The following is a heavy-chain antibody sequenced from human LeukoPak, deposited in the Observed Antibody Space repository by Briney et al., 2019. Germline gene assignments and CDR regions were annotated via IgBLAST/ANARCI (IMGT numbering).Heavy chain of an antibody. CDR3: ARPAGSSGWEYDKYFQH. CDR2: MNPNSGNT. D-gene: IGHD6-19*01. V-gene: IGHV1-8*01. Sequence: ASVKVSCKASGYTFTSYDINWVRQATGQGLEWMGWMNPNSGNTGYAQKFQGRVTMTRNTSISTAYMELSSLRSEDTAVYYCARPAGSSGWEYDKYFQHWGQGTLVTVSS. CDR1: GYTFTSYD. J-gene: IGHJ1*01.